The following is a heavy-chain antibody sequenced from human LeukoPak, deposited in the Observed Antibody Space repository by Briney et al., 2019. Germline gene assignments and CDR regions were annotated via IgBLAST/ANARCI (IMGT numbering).Heavy chain of an antibody. Sequence: PGGSLRLSCVASGLYFDDSAMDWVRQAPGEGLGWVSLISADGGSTCSADSVKGRFSISRDNSKNSLYLQMNSLRSEDTAMYYCAKESGKFDYWGQGTLVAVSS. J-gene: IGHJ4*02. CDR2: ISADGGST. CDR3: AKESGKFDY. V-gene: IGHV3-43*02. CDR1: GLYFDDSA.